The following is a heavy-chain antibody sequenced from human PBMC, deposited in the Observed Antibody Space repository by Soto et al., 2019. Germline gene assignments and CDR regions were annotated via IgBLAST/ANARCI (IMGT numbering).Heavy chain of an antibody. CDR3: ARGGGNTAMAYYFDY. CDR1: GGSFSGYY. D-gene: IGHD5-18*01. J-gene: IGHJ4*02. Sequence: SETLSLTCAVYGGSFSGYYWSWIRQPPGKGLEWIGEINHSGSTNYNPSLKSRVTISVDTSKNQFSLKLSSVTAADTAVYYWARGGGNTAMAYYFDYWGQGTLVTVSS. CDR2: INHSGST. V-gene: IGHV4-34*01.